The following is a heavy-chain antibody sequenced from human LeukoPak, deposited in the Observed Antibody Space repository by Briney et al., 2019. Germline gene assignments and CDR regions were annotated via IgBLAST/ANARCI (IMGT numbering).Heavy chain of an antibody. CDR1: GFTFSSYA. Sequence: PGGSLRLSCAASGFTFSSYAMSWVRQAPGKGLEWVSAISGSGGSTYYADSVKGRFTISRGNSKNTLYLQMNSLRAEDTAVYYCAKPPAPYYYYGMDVWGQGTTVTVSS. V-gene: IGHV3-23*01. CDR2: ISGSGGST. J-gene: IGHJ6*02. CDR3: AKPPAPYYYYGMDV. D-gene: IGHD2-2*01.